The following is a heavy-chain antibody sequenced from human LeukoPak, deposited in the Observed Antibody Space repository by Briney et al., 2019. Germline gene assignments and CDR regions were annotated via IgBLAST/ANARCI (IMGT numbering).Heavy chain of an antibody. V-gene: IGHV4-39*01. CDR1: GGSISSSSYY. CDR2: IYYSGST. Sequence: SETLSLTCTVSGGSISSSSYYWGWIRQPPGKGLEWIGSIYYSGSTYYNPSLKSRVTISVDTSKNQFSLKLSSVTAADTAVYYCARPGRYSGGWYEGYYYYYYMDVWGKGATVTVSS. D-gene: IGHD6-19*01. CDR3: ARPGRYSGGWYEGYYYYYYMDV. J-gene: IGHJ6*03.